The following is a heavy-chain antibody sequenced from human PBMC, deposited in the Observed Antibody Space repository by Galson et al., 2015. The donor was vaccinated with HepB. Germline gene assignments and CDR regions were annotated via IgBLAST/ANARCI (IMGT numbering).Heavy chain of an antibody. D-gene: IGHD5-24*01. CDR2: ISGYDGNV. CDR1: GYTFSRFS. V-gene: IGHV1-18*01. J-gene: IGHJ4*02. CDR3: ARGGLATIGGPTFDY. Sequence: SVKVSCRASGYTFSRFSISWLRQAPGQGLGWMGWISGYDGNVNYAQKFQGRLTMTTDTSTSTAHMELRSLRSDDSAVYYCARGGLATIGGPTFDYWGQGTLVTVSS.